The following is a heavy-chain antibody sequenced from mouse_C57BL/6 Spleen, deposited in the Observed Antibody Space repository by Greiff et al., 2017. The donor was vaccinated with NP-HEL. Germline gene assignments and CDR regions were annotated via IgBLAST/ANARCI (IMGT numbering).Heavy chain of an antibody. J-gene: IGHJ4*01. CDR1: GYTFTDYN. CDR3: ARIYYGNYTYAMDY. Sequence: DVKLQESGPELVKPGASVKIPCKASGYTFTDYNMDWVKQSHGKSLEWIGDINPNNGGTIYNQKFKGKATLTVDKSSSTAYMELRSLTSEDTAVYYCARIYYGNYTYAMDYWGQGTSVTVSS. CDR2: INPNNGGT. D-gene: IGHD2-1*01. V-gene: IGHV1-18*01.